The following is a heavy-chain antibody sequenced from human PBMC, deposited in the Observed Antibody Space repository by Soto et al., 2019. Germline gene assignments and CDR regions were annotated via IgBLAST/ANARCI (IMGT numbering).Heavy chain of an antibody. D-gene: IGHD2-2*01. CDR1: GGSISSGGYY. CDR3: ARDRYCSSTSCHHDAFDI. Sequence: QVQLQESGPGLVKPSQTLSLTCTVSGGSISSGGYYWSWIRQHPGKGLEWIGYIYYSGSTYYNPSLKSRVNISVDTSKNQFSLKLSSVTAADTAVYYCARDRYCSSTSCHHDAFDIWGQGTMVTVSS. J-gene: IGHJ3*02. V-gene: IGHV4-31*03. CDR2: IYYSGST.